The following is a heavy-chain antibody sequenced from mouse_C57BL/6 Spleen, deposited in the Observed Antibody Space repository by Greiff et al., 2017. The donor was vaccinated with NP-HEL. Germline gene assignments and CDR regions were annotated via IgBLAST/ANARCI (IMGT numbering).Heavy chain of an antibody. CDR2: IYPGSGST. Sequence: VQLQQSGAELVKPGASVKMSCKASGYTFTSYWITWVKQRPGQGLEWIGDIYPGSGSTNYNEKFKSKATLTVDTSSSTAYMQLSSLTSEDSAVYYCARPQYYGSSYGYFDVWGTGTTVTVSS. CDR1: GYTFTSYW. D-gene: IGHD1-1*01. V-gene: IGHV1-55*01. J-gene: IGHJ1*03. CDR3: ARPQYYGSSYGYFDV.